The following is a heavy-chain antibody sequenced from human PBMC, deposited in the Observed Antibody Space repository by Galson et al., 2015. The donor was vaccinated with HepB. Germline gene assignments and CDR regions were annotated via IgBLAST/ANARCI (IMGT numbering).Heavy chain of an antibody. Sequence: SLRLSCAASGFTFSSYAMHWVRQAPGKGLEWVAVISYDGSNKYYADSVEGRFTISRDNSKNSLYLQMNSLRAEDTAVYYCARDQDWYCSSTSCPKYDYWGQGTLVTVSS. CDR3: ARDQDWYCSSTSCPKYDY. CDR2: ISYDGSNK. D-gene: IGHD2-2*01. J-gene: IGHJ4*02. CDR1: GFTFSSYA. V-gene: IGHV3-30-3*01.